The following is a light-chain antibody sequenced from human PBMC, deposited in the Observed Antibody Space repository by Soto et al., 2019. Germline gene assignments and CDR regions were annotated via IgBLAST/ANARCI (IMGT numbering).Light chain of an antibody. J-gene: IGLJ3*02. CDR1: SSDVGGYNY. CDR2: HVS. Sequence: QSALTQPASVSGSPGQSITMSCTGTSSDVGGYNYVSWYQQHPGKAPKLMIYHVSNRPSGVSNRFSGSKSGNTASLTISGLQAEDEADYYCSSYTISSTVVFGGGTQLTVL. CDR3: SSYTISSTVV. V-gene: IGLV2-14*01.